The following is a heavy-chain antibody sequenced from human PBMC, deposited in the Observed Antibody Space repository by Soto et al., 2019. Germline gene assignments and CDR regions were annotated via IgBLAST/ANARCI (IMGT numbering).Heavy chain of an antibody. Sequence: SETLSLTCTVSGGSISSYYWSWIRQPPGKGLEWIGYIYYSGSTNYNPSLKSRVTISVDTSKNQFSLKLSSVTAADTAVYYCARGRSVGEQQLDYFDYWGQGTLVTVSS. J-gene: IGHJ4*02. D-gene: IGHD6-13*01. CDR1: GGSISSYY. CDR3: ARGRSVGEQQLDYFDY. V-gene: IGHV4-59*01. CDR2: IYYSGST.